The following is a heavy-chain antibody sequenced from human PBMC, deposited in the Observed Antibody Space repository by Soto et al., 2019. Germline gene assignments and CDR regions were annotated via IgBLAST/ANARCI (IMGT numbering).Heavy chain of an antibody. CDR3: ALGFSSPSLNRFDP. CDR1: EYTFTSYD. CDR2: MNPNSGNT. J-gene: IGHJ5*02. D-gene: IGHD2-2*01. Sequence: QVQMEQSGAEVKKPGASVKVSCKASEYTFTSYDIHWVRQATGQGLKWMGWMNPNSGNTGYAQKFEGRVIMTSNTALSTAYMELTSLASEDTAVYYCALGFSSPSLNRFDPWGQGTLVTVSS. V-gene: IGHV1-8*01.